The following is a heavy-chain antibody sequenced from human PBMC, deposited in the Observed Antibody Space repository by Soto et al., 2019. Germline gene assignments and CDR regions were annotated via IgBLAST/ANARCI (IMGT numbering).Heavy chain of an antibody. CDR3: AKGRSVSRNGGPPPNWFNP. D-gene: IGHD1-1*01. CDR2: IGGRDGST. J-gene: IGHJ5*02. CDR1: GFSFGDYV. V-gene: IGHV3-23*01. Sequence: EVQLLESGGGVVRPGGSLRLSCEASGFSFGDYVMNWVRQGQGKGLEWVSSIGGRDGSTYYTDSVKGRFTISRDNSKNPVFLQRERLRGEDPAVYYCAKGRSVSRNGGPPPNWFNPWGQGTQVIFSS.